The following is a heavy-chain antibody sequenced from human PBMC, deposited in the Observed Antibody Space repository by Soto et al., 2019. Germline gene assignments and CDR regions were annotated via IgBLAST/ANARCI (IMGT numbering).Heavy chain of an antibody. V-gene: IGHV4-34*01. D-gene: IGHD2-2*01. CDR3: ARGRKDIVVVPAANGFDCWFDP. CDR1: GGSFSGYY. J-gene: IGHJ5*02. Sequence: SETLSLTCAVYGGSFSGYYWSWIRQPPGKGLEWIGEINHSGSTNYNPSLKSRVTISVDTSKNQFSLKLSSVTAADTAVYYCARGRKDIVVVPAANGFDCWFDPWGQGTLVTVSS. CDR2: INHSGST.